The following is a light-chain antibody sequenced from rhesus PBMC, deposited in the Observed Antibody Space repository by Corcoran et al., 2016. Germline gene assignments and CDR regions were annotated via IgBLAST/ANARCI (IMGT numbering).Light chain of an antibody. CDR1: QGITND. Sequence: DIQMTQSPSSLSASVGDRVTITCRASQGITNDLAWYQQKPGETPKLLIYEASRLQSGIPSRFSGSGSGTDVTLTISSLQSEDFATYYCQHYYSTPYSFGQGTKVEIK. CDR2: EAS. J-gene: IGKJ2*01. CDR3: QHYYSTPYS. V-gene: IGKV1-25*01.